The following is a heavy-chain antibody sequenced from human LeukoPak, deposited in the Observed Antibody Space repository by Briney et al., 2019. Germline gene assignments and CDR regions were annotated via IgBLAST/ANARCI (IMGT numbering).Heavy chain of an antibody. D-gene: IGHD3-10*01. J-gene: IGHJ4*02. V-gene: IGHV3-53*01. CDR1: GFNVSSNY. CDR2: IYSGGNT. Sequence: PGGSLRLSCAASGFNVSSNYMSWVRQAPGKGLEGDSVIYSGGNTYYADSVKGRFTISKDSSKNTLYLQMSSLRAEDTAVYYCARGSQESGSYYLGDWGQGTLVTVSS. CDR3: ARGSQESGSYYLGD.